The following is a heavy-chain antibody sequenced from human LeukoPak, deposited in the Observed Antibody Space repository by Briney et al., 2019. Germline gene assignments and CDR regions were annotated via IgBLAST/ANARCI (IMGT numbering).Heavy chain of an antibody. D-gene: IGHD3-3*01. CDR1: GFTFRDAW. CDR2: IRSRADGGTA. J-gene: IGHJ1*01. CDR3: AKHIYGVVSIQQ. Sequence: GGSLRLSCAASGFTFRDAWMTWVRQAPGKGLGRVGRIRSRADGGTAEYATAVEGRFTISRDDSTNTLYLHMSNVKTEDTAVYYCAKHIYGVVSIQQWGQGTLVTVSS. V-gene: IGHV3-15*01.